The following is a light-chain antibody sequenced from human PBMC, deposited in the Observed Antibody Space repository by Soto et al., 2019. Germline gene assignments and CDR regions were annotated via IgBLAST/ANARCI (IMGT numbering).Light chain of an antibody. J-gene: IGLJ2*01. CDR1: SSDIGGSNY. V-gene: IGLV2-14*01. CDR2: DVG. CDR3: SSHTSSSTLV. Sequence: QSALTQPASVSGSPGQSITISCTGTSSDIGGSNYVSWYQQHPGKVPKLMIYDVGNRPSGVSVRFSGSKSGNTASLTISGLQADDEADYYCSSHTSSSTLVFGGGTKLTVL.